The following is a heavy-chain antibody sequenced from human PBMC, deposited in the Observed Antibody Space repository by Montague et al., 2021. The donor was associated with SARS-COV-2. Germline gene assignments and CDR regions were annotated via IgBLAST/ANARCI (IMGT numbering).Heavy chain of an antibody. J-gene: IGHJ6*02. CDR1: GDSVSSGSYY. Sequence: TLSLTCTVSGDSVSSGSYYWTWIRQPAGKGLEWIGRLYTSGSTTYNPSLKSRVTMSVDTSKNQFSLNVTSVTAADTAIYYCARESGYSSGWRYYYGMDVWGQGTTVTVS. D-gene: IGHD6-19*01. V-gene: IGHV4-61*02. CDR3: ARESGYSSGWRYYYGMDV. CDR2: LYTSGST.